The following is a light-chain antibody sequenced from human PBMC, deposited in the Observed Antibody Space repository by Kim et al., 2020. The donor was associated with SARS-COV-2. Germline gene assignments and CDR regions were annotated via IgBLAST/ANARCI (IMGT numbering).Light chain of an antibody. CDR3: QQYGSSPPYS. Sequence: SPGERATLSCRASQTVNSMYLAWYQQKPAQSPSLLIYSTSKRATDIPDRFSGSGSGTDFTLTISRLESEDFAVYYCQQYGSSPPYSFGQGTKLEI. CDR2: STS. J-gene: IGKJ2*03. V-gene: IGKV3-20*01. CDR1: QTVNSMY.